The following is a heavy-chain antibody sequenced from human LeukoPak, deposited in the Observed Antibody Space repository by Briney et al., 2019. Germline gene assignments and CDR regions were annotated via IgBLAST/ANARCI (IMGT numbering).Heavy chain of an antibody. Sequence: SETLSLTCAVYGGSFSGYYWSWIRQPPGKGLEWIGEINHSGSTNYNPSLKSRVTFSVDTSKNHFSLKLSSVTAADTAVYYCARRPPASTFGGVIVSAGAFDIWGQGTMVTVSS. CDR2: INHSGST. J-gene: IGHJ3*02. D-gene: IGHD3-16*02. CDR3: ARRPPASTFGGVIVSAGAFDI. CDR1: GGSFSGYY. V-gene: IGHV4-34*01.